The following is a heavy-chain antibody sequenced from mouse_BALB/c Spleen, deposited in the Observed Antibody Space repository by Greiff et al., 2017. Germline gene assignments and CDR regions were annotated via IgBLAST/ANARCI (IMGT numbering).Heavy chain of an antibody. CDR2: INPYNDGT. CDR1: GYTFTSYV. CDR3: ATTVVADYYAMDY. V-gene: IGHV1-14*01. Sequence: VQLQQSGPELVKPGASVKMSCKASGYTFTSYVMHWVKQKPGQGLEWIGYINPYNDGTKYNEKFKGKATLTSDKSSSTAYMELSSLTSEDSAVYYCATTVVADYYAMDYWGQGTSVTVSS. D-gene: IGHD1-1*01. J-gene: IGHJ4*01.